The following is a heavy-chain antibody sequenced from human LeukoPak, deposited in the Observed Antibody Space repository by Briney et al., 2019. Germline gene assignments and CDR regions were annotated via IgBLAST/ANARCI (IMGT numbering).Heavy chain of an antibody. CDR1: GGTFSSYA. D-gene: IGHD5-12*01. V-gene: IGHV1-69*04. CDR2: IIPILGIA. CDR3: ARRGKYSGYSSGFWYFDL. J-gene: IGHJ2*01. Sequence: ASVKVSCKASGGTFSSYAISWVRQAPGQGLEWMGRIIPILGIANYAQKFQGRVTITADKSTSTAYMELSSLRSEDTAVYYCARRGKYSGYSSGFWYFDLWGRGTLVTVSS.